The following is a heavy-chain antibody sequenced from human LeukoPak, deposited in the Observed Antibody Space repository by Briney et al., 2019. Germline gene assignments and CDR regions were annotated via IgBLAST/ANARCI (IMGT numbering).Heavy chain of an antibody. CDR3: SRSGLTGMRKYPRAVYYCYGMDV. J-gene: IGHJ6*02. D-gene: IGHD6-19*01. CDR1: GGSFSSYL. V-gene: IGHV4-34*01. CDR2: INYNGENT. Sequence: SETLSLTCTVSGGSFSSYLWSWIRQPPGKGLEWVAEINYNGENTNYNPSLKSRVTISVDNSKNPFSLQMSSLTAADTAVYFCSRSGLTGMRKYPRAVYYCYGMDVWGQGTAVSVPS.